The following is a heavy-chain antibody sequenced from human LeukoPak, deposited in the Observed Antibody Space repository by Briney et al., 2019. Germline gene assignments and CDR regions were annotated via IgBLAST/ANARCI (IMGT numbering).Heavy chain of an antibody. CDR1: GGSFSGYY. D-gene: IGHD5-12*01. CDR2: INHSGST. J-gene: IGHJ4*02. V-gene: IGHV4-34*01. Sequence: PSETLSLTCAVYGGSFSGYYWSWIRQPPGKGLEWIGEINHSGSTNYNPSLKSRVTISVDTSKNQFSLKLSSVTAADTAVYYCAREGYSGYQFDYWGQGTLVTVSS. CDR3: AREGYSGYQFDY.